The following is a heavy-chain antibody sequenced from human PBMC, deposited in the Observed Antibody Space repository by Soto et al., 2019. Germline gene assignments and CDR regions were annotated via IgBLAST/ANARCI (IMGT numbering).Heavy chain of an antibody. D-gene: IGHD5-18*01. CDR2: ISSDGNNK. J-gene: IGHJ4*02. Sequence: GGSLRLSCAASGFTFSTYVMHWVRQAPGKGLEWVAHISSDGNNKYYADSVKGRFTISRDNFKNSLYLQMSSLRADDTAVYYCAKDLRGYSYGLPSYFDYWGQGTLVTVSS. CDR1: GFTFSTYV. V-gene: IGHV3-30*18. CDR3: AKDLRGYSYGLPSYFDY.